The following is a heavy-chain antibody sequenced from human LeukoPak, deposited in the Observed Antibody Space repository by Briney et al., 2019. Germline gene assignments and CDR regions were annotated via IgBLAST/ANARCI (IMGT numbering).Heavy chain of an antibody. J-gene: IGHJ3*02. CDR1: GFTFSSYA. D-gene: IGHD3-16*01. V-gene: IGHV3-30-3*01. CDR2: ISYDGSNK. Sequence: GGSLRLSCAASGFTFSSYAMHWVRQAPGKGLEWVAVISYDGSNKYYADSVKGRFTISRDNSKNTLYLQMNSLRAEDTAVYYCARLTTGFWGFDIWGQGTMVTVSS. CDR3: ARLTTGFWGFDI.